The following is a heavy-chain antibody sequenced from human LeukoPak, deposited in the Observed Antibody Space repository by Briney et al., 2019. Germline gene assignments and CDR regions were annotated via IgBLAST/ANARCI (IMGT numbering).Heavy chain of an antibody. CDR2: ISSGSSAR. V-gene: IGHV3-48*04. Sequence: GGSLRLSCAASGFTFSSHSMNWVRQTPGKGLEWVSYISSGSSARYYADSVKGRFTISRDDARNSLYLQVNSLRAEDTAVYYCARMSGSRLPGYWGQGTLVTVSS. J-gene: IGHJ4*02. D-gene: IGHD3-3*01. CDR1: GFTFSSHS. CDR3: ARMSGSRLPGY.